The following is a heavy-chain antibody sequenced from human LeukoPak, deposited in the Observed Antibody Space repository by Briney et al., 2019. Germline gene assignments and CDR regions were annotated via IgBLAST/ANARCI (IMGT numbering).Heavy chain of an antibody. CDR3: AREGSGSSLDY. J-gene: IGHJ4*02. D-gene: IGHD3-10*01. V-gene: IGHV4-59*01. CDR1: GGSISSYY. CDR2: IYYSGST. Sequence: PSGTLSLTCTVSGGSISSYYWSWIRQPPGKGLEWIGYIYYSGSTNYNPSLKSRVTISVDTSKNQFSLKLSSVTAADTAVYYCAREGSGSSLDYWGQGTLVTVSS.